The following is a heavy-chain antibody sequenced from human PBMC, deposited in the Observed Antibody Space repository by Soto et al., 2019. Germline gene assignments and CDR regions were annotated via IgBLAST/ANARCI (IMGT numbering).Heavy chain of an antibody. CDR1: GYTFTSYG. Sequence: GASVKVSCKASGYTFTSYGISWVRQAPGQGLEWMGGIIPIFGTANYAQKFQGRVTITADESTSTAYMELSSLRSEDTAVYYCARDPLYYGSGSYYDYWGQGTLVTVSS. D-gene: IGHD3-10*01. V-gene: IGHV1-69*13. J-gene: IGHJ4*02. CDR3: ARDPLYYGSGSYYDY. CDR2: IIPIFGTA.